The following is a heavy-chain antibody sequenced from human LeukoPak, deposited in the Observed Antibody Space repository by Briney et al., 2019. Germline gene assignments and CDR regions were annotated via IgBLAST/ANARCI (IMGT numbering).Heavy chain of an antibody. CDR1: GFTFSSYA. D-gene: IGHD3-3*01. CDR3: ARDYDFWRASYYMDV. J-gene: IGHJ6*03. CDR2: ISYDGSNK. V-gene: IGHV3-30*04. Sequence: GGSLRLSCAASGFTFSSYAMHWVRQAPGEGLEWVAVISYDGSNKYYADSVKGRFTISRDNSKNTLYLQMNSLRAEDTAVYYCARDYDFWRASYYMDVWGKGTTVTVSS.